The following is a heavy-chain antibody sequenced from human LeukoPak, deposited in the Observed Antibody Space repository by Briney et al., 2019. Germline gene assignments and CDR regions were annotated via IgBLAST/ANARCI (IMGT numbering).Heavy chain of an antibody. D-gene: IGHD4-17*01. Sequence: SETLSLTRTVSGGSVRSSSYYWGWVRQPPGKGLEWIGSIYYSGSTYYNPSLKSRVTISVDTSKNHFSLKLSSVTAADTAVYYCARLAVTFDSWGQGTLVTVSS. CDR2: IYYSGST. J-gene: IGHJ4*02. CDR3: ARLAVTFDS. V-gene: IGHV4-39*02. CDR1: GGSVRSSSYY.